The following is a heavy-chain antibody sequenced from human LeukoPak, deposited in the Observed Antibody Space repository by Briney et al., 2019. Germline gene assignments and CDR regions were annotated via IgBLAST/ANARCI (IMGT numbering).Heavy chain of an antibody. CDR3: ARGASVTMVRGVTPIYGMDV. CDR1: GGTFSSYA. V-gene: IGHV1-69*13. D-gene: IGHD3-10*01. J-gene: IGHJ6*02. Sequence: ASVTVSCKASGGTFSSYAISWVRQAPGQGLEWMGGIIPIFGTANYAQKFQGRVTITANESTSTAYMELSSLRSEDTAVYYCARGASVTMVRGVTPIYGMDVWGQGTTVTVSS. CDR2: IIPIFGTA.